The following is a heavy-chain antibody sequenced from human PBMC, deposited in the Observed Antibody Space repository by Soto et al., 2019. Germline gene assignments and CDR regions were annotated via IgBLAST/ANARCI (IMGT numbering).Heavy chain of an antibody. CDR3: AKESYYYDSSGYTTPQGAFDI. CDR1: GFTFSSYS. Sequence: PXGSLRVSCAASGFTFSSYSMSWVRQAPGKGLEWVSAISGSGGSTYYADSVKGRFTISRDNSKNTLYLQMNSLRAEDTAVYYCAKESYYYDSSGYTTPQGAFDIWGQGTMVTVSS. CDR2: ISGSGGST. D-gene: IGHD3-22*01. J-gene: IGHJ3*02. V-gene: IGHV3-23*01.